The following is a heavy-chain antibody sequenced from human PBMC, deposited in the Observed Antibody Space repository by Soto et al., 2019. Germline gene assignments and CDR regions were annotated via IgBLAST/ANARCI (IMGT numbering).Heavy chain of an antibody. J-gene: IGHJ4*02. CDR3: ARAGDSSGPVALGY. CDR2: IYHSGST. V-gene: IGHV4-4*02. D-gene: IGHD6-19*01. CDR1: GVSISSSNW. Sequence: SETLSLTCAVSGVSISSSNWWSWVRQPPGKGLEWIGEIYHSGSTNYNPSLKSRVTISVDRSKNQFSLKLSSVTAADTAVYYSARAGDSSGPVALGYWGQGTLVTVPS.